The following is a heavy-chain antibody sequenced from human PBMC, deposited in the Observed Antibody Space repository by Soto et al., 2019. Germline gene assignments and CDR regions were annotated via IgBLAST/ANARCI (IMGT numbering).Heavy chain of an antibody. V-gene: IGHV3-21*01. CDR2: ISSTTNYI. J-gene: IGHJ4*02. Sequence: EVQLVESGGGLVKPGGSLRLSFAASGFTFTSYSMNWVRQAPGKGLEWVSSISSTTNYIYYADSMKCRFTDSRDNAKNPVYLEITSLSAEDSAVYYCARESEDLTSNFDYLGQGTLVTVSS. CDR1: GFTFTSYS. CDR3: ARESEDLTSNFDY.